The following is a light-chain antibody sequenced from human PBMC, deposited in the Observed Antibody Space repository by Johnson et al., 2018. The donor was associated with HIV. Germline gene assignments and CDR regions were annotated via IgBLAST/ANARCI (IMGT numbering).Light chain of an antibody. J-gene: IGLJ1*01. CDR2: DNN. CDR3: GTWDTSLSVYV. Sequence: QSVLTQPPSVSAAPGQKVTISCSGSSSNIANNYVSWYQQLPGTAPKLLIYDNNKRPSGIPDRFSGSKSGTSATLGITGLQTGDEAGYYCGTWDTSLSVYVFGTGTKGTVL. V-gene: IGLV1-51*01. CDR1: SSNIANNY.